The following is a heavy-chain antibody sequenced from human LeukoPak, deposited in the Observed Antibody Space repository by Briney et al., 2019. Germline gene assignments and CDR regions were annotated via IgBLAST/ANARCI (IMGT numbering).Heavy chain of an antibody. CDR1: GGSISSGGYY. CDR3: ARALPGYRFQYFDN. J-gene: IGHJ4*02. V-gene: IGHV4-61*08. D-gene: IGHD5-18*01. CDR2: IYYSGST. Sequence: SETLSLTCTVSGGSISSGGYYWSWIRQPPGKGLEWIGDIYYSGSTNYNPSLKSRVTISVDTSKNQFSLKLSSVTAADTAVYYCARALPGYRFQYFDNWGQGTLVTVSS.